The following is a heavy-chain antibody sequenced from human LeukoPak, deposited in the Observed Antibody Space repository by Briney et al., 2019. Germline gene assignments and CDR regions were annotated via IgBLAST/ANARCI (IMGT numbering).Heavy chain of an antibody. CDR1: GYSFNSQG. CDR3: AIQRGDTGP. V-gene: IGHV1-2*02. CDR2: INPNSGGT. D-gene: IGHD3-10*01. J-gene: IGHJ5*02. Sequence: GASVKVSCKASGYSFNSQGMNWVRQAPGQGLEWMGWINPNSGGTNYAQKFQGRVTMTRDTSISTAYMELSRLRSDDTAVYYCAIQRGDTGPWGQGTLVTVSS.